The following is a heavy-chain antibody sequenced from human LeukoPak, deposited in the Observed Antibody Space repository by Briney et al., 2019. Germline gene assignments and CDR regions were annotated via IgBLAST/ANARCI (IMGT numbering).Heavy chain of an antibody. CDR2: IYYSGST. Sequence: PSETLSLTCTVSGGSISSSSYYWGWIRQPPGKGLEWIGSIYYSGSTYYNPSLKSRVTISVDTSKNQFSLKLSSVTAADTAVYYCARSIAASPKYNFDYWGQGTLVTVSS. V-gene: IGHV4-39*07. J-gene: IGHJ4*02. CDR1: GGSISSSSYY. D-gene: IGHD6-6*01. CDR3: ARSIAASPKYNFDY.